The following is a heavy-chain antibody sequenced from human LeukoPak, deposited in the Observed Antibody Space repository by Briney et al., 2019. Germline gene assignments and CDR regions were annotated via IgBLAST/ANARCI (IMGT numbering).Heavy chain of an antibody. J-gene: IGHJ3*02. CDR2: IYHSGST. CDR1: GGSISSSNW. V-gene: IGHV4-4*02. Sequence: PSETLSLTCAVSGGSISSSNWWSWVRQPPGKGLDWIGEIYHSGSTNYNPSLKSRVTISVDKSKNQFSLKLSSVTAADTAVYYCARGQYSSGWYGDDAFDISGQGTMVTVSS. D-gene: IGHD6-13*01. CDR3: ARGQYSSGWYGDDAFDI.